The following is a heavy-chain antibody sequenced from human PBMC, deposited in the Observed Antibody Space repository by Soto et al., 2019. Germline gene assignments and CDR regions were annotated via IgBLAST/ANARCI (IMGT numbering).Heavy chain of an antibody. V-gene: IGHV4-30-4*01. CDR2: TYYSGST. CDR1: GGSISSGDYY. J-gene: IGHJ6*02. Sequence: SETLSLTCTVSGGSISSGDYYWSWIRQPPGKGLEWIGYTYYSGSTYYNPSLKSRVTISADTSKNQFSLKLSSVTAADTAVYYCARAAAAGTHYYYGMDVWGQGTTVTVSS. D-gene: IGHD6-13*01. CDR3: ARAAAAGTHYYYGMDV.